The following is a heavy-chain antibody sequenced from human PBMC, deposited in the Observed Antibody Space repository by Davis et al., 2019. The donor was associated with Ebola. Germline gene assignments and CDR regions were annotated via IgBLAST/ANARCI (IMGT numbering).Heavy chain of an antibody. Sequence: GESLKISCAASGFTFSNAWMSWVRQAPGKGLEWVGRIKSKTDGGTTDYAAPVKGRFTISRDDSKNTLYLQMNSLKTEDTAVYYCTTGAYYYDSSGYYYFDYWGQGTLVTVSS. CDR3: TTGAYYYDSSGYYYFDY. J-gene: IGHJ4*02. CDR1: GFTFSNAW. V-gene: IGHV3-15*01. D-gene: IGHD3-22*01. CDR2: IKSKTDGGTT.